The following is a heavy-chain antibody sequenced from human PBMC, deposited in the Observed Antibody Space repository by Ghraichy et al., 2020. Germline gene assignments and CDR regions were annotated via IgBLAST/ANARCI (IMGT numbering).Heavy chain of an antibody. CDR3: AKLGLAATHGALDY. CDR1: GFTFSSYA. D-gene: IGHD6-25*01. J-gene: IGHJ4*02. Sequence: GGSLRLSCAASGFTFSSYAMSWVRQAPGKGLEWVSAISGSGGSTYYADSVKGRFTISRDNSKNTLYLQMNSLRAEDTAVYYCAKLGLAATHGALDYWGQGTLVTVSS. V-gene: IGHV3-23*01. CDR2: ISGSGGST.